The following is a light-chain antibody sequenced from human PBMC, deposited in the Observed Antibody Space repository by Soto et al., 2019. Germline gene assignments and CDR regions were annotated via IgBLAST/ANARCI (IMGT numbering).Light chain of an antibody. CDR2: GNS. J-gene: IGLJ2*01. CDR3: QSYDSSIARV. Sequence: QSVLTQPPSVSGAPGQRVTISCTGSSSNIGAGYDVHWYQQLPGTAPKLLIYGNSNRPSGVPDRFSGSKSGTSASLAITGLQAEDEADYYCQSYDSSIARVFGGGTQLTVL. CDR1: SSNIGAGYD. V-gene: IGLV1-40*01.